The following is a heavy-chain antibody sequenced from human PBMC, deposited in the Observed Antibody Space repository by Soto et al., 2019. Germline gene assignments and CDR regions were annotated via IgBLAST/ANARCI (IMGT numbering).Heavy chain of an antibody. Sequence: SETLSLTCSVSGGSISSGDNYWCWIRQPPGKGLECIGYILNSGRAHYTPSLRSRLAISVDTSRNQFSLKLSSVTAADTAVYYCAKSMASNLVGGLPDYWGQGTQVTVSS. J-gene: IGHJ4*02. CDR1: GGSISSGDNY. D-gene: IGHD3-16*01. V-gene: IGHV4-30-4*01. CDR2: ILNSGRA. CDR3: AKSMASNLVGGLPDY.